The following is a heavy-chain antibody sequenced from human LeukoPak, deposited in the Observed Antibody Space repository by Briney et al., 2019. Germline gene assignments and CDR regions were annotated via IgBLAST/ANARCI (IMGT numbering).Heavy chain of an antibody. Sequence: ASVKVSCKASGYTFTNYYMHWVRQAPGQGLEWMGIINPSGGSTSYAQKFQGRVTMTRDTSTSTVYMELSSLRSEDTAVYYCAREIGMRAFDYYYYGMDVWGQGTTVTVSS. V-gene: IGHV1-46*01. J-gene: IGHJ6*02. CDR2: INPSGGST. CDR3: AREIGMRAFDYYYYGMDV. CDR1: GYTFTNYY. D-gene: IGHD3-10*01.